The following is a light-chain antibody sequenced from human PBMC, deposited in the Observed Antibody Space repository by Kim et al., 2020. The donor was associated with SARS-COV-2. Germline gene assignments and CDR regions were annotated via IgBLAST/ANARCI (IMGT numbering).Light chain of an antibody. CDR2: YDI. CDR1: IVGSKS. Sequence: ARVKKAEITCGGNIVGSKSVQWYQQRPGQAPVLVLYYDIDRPSGTPELFSGSDSGSTATLTISRVEAGDEADYYCQVWVSSSDHYVFGTGTKVTVL. J-gene: IGLJ1*01. V-gene: IGLV3-21*04. CDR3: QVWVSSSDHYV.